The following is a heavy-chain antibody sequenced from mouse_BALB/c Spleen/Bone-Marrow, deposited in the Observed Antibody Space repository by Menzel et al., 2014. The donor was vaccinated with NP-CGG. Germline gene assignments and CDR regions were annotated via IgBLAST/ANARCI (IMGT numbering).Heavy chain of an antibody. Sequence: QVHVKQSGAELMRPGASVKISCKTTGYTFSGYWIEWVKQRPGHGLEWIGEILPGSTSTNYNEKFKDKATFAADTSSNTAYMQLSSLTSEDSAVYYRARDGYSSLAMDYWGQGTSVTVSS. CDR2: ILPGSTST. J-gene: IGHJ4*01. CDR1: GYTFSGYW. V-gene: IGHV1-9*01. CDR3: ARDGYSSLAMDY. D-gene: IGHD2-3*01.